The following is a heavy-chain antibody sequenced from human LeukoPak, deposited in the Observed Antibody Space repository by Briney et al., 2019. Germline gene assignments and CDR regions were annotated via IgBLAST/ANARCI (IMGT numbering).Heavy chain of an antibody. CDR1: GGTFSSYA. J-gene: IGHJ4*02. CDR2: IIPIFGTA. CDR3: ATPSYYYGSGSYRH. D-gene: IGHD3-10*01. Sequence: SVKVSCKASGGTFSSYAISWVRQAPGQGLEWMGGIIPIFGTANYAQKFQGRVTITADKSTSTAYMELSSLRSEDTAVYYCATPSYYYGSGSYRHWGQGTLVTVSS. V-gene: IGHV1-69*06.